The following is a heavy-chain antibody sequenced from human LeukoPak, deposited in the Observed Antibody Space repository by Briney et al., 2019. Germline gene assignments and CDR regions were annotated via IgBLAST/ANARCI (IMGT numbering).Heavy chain of an antibody. CDR3: ARDRYSSGWYSGWFDP. J-gene: IGHJ5*02. CDR1: GFTFSSYSMN. CDR2: IYYSGST. D-gene: IGHD6-19*01. Sequence: GSLRLSCAASGFTFSSYSMNWVRQAPGKGLEWIGSIYYSGSTYYNPSLKSRVTISVDTSKNQFSLKLSSVTAGDTAVYYCARDRYSSGWYSGWFDPWGQGTLVTVSS. V-gene: IGHV4-59*05.